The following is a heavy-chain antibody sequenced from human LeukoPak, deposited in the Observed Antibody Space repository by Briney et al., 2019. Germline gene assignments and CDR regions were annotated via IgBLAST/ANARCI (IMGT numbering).Heavy chain of an antibody. J-gene: IGHJ5*02. V-gene: IGHV1-69*06. CDR3: ARGATRYCGGDCYHIDP. CDR2: IIPIFGTA. CDR1: GGTFSSYA. Sequence: SVKVSCKASGGTFSSYAISWVRQAPGQGLEWMGGIIPIFGTANYAQKFQGRVTITADKSTSTAYMELSSLRSEDTAVYYCARGATRYCGGDCYHIDPWGQGTLVTVSS. D-gene: IGHD2-21*02.